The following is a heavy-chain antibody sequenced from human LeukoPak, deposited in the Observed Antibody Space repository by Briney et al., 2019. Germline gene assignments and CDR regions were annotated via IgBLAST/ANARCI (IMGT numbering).Heavy chain of an antibody. CDR2: ISGSGGST. CDR3: ARDGGAIIVVVPAASSWETTSPDY. CDR1: GFTFSSYA. V-gene: IGHV3-23*01. D-gene: IGHD2-2*01. Sequence: PGGSLRLSCAASGFTFSSYAMSWVRQAPGKGLEWVSAISGSGGSTYYADSVKGRFTISRDNSKNTLYLQMNSLRAEDTAVYYCARDGGAIIVVVPAASSWETTSPDYWGQGTLVTVSS. J-gene: IGHJ4*02.